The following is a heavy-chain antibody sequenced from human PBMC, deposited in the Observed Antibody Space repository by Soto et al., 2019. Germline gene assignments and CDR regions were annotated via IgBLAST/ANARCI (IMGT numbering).Heavy chain of an antibody. CDR2: MNPNSGNT. V-gene: IGHV1-8*01. CDR1: GYTFTRYD. J-gene: IGHJ6*02. Sequence: ASVQASCKASGYTFTRYDIHWVRQATGQGLEWMGWMNPNSGNTDYAQKFQGRVTMTRNTSISTAYMELSSLRSEDTAVYYCARGQRFLEWLSEYYYYGMDVWGQGTTVTVSS. CDR3: ARGQRFLEWLSEYYYYGMDV. D-gene: IGHD3-3*01.